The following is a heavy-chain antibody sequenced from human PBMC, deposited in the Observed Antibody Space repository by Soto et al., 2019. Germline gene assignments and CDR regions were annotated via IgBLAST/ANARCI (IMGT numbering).Heavy chain of an antibody. D-gene: IGHD3-9*01. J-gene: IGHJ4*02. V-gene: IGHV4-39*01. CDR1: GGSISSSSYY. Sequence: SETLSLTCTVSGGSISSSSYYWGWIRQPPGKGLEWIGSIYYSGSTYYNPSLKSRVTISVDTSKNQFSLKLSSVTAADTAVYYCASNVLRYFDWLFGYYFDYWGQGTLVTVSS. CDR3: ASNVLRYFDWLFGYYFDY. CDR2: IYYSGST.